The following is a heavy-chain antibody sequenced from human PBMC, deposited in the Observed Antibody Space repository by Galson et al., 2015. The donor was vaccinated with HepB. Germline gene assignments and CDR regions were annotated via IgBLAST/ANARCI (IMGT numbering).Heavy chain of an antibody. D-gene: IGHD3-3*01. J-gene: IGHJ4*02. V-gene: IGHV1-69*13. Sequence: SVKVSCKASGDTFSNNDISWVRQAPGQGLEWMGGITPIFGTASYAQKFQDRVTITADESTSTAYMELSSLTSEDTAVFYCARPFSGDPDLQYFLYWGQGTHVTVSS. CDR2: ITPIFGTA. CDR1: GDTFSNND. CDR3: ARPFSGDPDLQYFLY.